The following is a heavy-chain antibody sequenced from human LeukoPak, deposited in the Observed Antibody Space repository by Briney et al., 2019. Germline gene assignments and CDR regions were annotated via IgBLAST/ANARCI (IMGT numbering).Heavy chain of an antibody. Sequence: PPQTLSLTCTVSGGSISSGSYYWSWIRQPAGKGLEWIGRIYTSGSTNYNPSLKSRVTISVDTSKNQFSLKLSSVTAADTAVYYCASTVVKGVGFDYWGQGTLVTVSS. D-gene: IGHD4-23*01. V-gene: IGHV4-61*02. CDR3: ASTVVKGVGFDY. CDR1: GGSISSGSYY. CDR2: IYTSGST. J-gene: IGHJ4*02.